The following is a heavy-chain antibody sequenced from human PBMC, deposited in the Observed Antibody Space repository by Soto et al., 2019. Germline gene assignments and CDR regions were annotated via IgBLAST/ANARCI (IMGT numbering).Heavy chain of an antibody. CDR3: ARAGGKYCSSTRCYDDAFDI. V-gene: IGHV1-18*01. J-gene: IGHJ3*02. D-gene: IGHD2-2*01. CDR2: ISAYNGNT. Sequence: QVPLVQSGAEVKKPGASVKVSCKASGYTFTSYGISWVRQAPGQGLEWMGWISAYNGNTNYAQKLQGRVTMTTDTSTSTAYMELRSLRSDDTAVYYCARAGGKYCSSTRCYDDAFDIWGQGTMVTVSS. CDR1: GYTFTSYG.